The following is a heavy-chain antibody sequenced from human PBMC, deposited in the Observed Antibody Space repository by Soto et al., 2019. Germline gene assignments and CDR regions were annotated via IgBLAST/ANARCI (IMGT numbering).Heavy chain of an antibody. Sequence: ASVKVSCKASGGTFSSYAISWVRQAPGQGLEWMGGIIPIFGTANYAQKLQGRVTITADESTRTAYMELSSLRSEDTAVYYCARDRAVTTSNDAFDIWGQGTMVTVS. CDR1: GGTFSSYA. D-gene: IGHD4-17*01. V-gene: IGHV1-69*13. CDR3: ARDRAVTTSNDAFDI. CDR2: IIPIFGTA. J-gene: IGHJ3*02.